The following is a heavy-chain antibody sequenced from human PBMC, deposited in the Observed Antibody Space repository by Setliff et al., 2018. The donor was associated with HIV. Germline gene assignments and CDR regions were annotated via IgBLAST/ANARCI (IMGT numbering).Heavy chain of an antibody. CDR3: ARGGYHGFGSYGDY. V-gene: IGHV1-46*01. Sequence: GASVKVSCKASGYTFTTYYVHWVRQAPGQGLEWMGILNPSGDSTAYAQQFQGIVTMTRDTSTSTVYMELSSLRSEDTAVYYCARGGYHGFGSYGDYWGQGTLVTVS. D-gene: IGHD3-10*01. J-gene: IGHJ4*02. CDR2: LNPSGDST. CDR1: GYTFTTYY.